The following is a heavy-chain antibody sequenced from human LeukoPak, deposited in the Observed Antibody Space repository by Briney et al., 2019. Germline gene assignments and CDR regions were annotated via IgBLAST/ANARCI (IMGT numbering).Heavy chain of an antibody. Sequence: GGSLRLSCAASGFTFSSYWMHWVRQAQGKGLVWVSRINSDGSSTRYADSVKGRFPISRDNAKNTLYLQMNTLRAEDTAVYYCARGDYGHFDYWGQGTLVTVSS. CDR2: INSDGSST. V-gene: IGHV3-74*01. CDR1: GFTFSSYW. J-gene: IGHJ4*02. D-gene: IGHD4-17*01. CDR3: ARGDYGHFDY.